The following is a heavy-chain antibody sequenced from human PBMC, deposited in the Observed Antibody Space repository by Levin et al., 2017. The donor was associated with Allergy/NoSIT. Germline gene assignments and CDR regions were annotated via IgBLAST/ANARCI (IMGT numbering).Heavy chain of an antibody. J-gene: IGHJ3*01. CDR1: GFTFSSYG. D-gene: IGHD2-21*02. Sequence: GESLKISCAASGFTFSSYGMHWVRQAPGKGLEWVAVISYDASQEYYADSVKGRFTISRDNSKNTLYLQMNSLRPEDTAVYFCAKIGDCSSGVCFWETLHDAFDVWGQGTMVSVSS. V-gene: IGHV3-30*18. CDR3: AKIGDCSSGVCFWETLHDAFDV. CDR2: ISYDASQE.